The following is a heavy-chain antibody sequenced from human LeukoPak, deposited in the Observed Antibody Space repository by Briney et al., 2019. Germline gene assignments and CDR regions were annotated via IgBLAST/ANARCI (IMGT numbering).Heavy chain of an antibody. CDR1: GFTFSSYS. J-gene: IGHJ4*02. D-gene: IGHD3-10*01. Sequence: GGSLRLSCAASGFTFSSYSMNWVRQAPGRGLEWVSSISSSSSYIYYADSVKGRFTISRDNAKNSLYLQMNSLRAEDTAVYYCAISYGSTGFDYWGQGTLVTVSS. V-gene: IGHV3-21*01. CDR3: AISYGSTGFDY. CDR2: ISSSSSYI.